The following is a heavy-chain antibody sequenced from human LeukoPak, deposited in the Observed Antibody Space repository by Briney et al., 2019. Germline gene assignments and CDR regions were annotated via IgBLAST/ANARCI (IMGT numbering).Heavy chain of an antibody. D-gene: IGHD6-13*01. CDR2: MSPNSGNT. CDR1: GYAFTSYD. J-gene: IGHJ6*03. CDR3: ARGRGSSWYIYVYYYYYMDV. V-gene: IGHV1-8*03. Sequence: GASVKVSCKASGYAFTSYDINWVRQATGQGLEWMGWMSPNSGNTGYAQKFQGRVTITRNTSISTAYMELSSLRSEDTAVYYCARGRGSSWYIYVYYYYYMDVWGKGTTVTVSS.